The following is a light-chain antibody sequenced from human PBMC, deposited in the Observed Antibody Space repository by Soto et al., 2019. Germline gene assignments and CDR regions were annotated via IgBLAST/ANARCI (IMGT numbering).Light chain of an antibody. J-gene: IGLJ2*01. Sequence: QSVLTQPPSVSAAPGQKVTISCSGSSSNIGNNYVSWYQQLPGTAPKLLLYEDNKRPSGIPDRFSGSKSGTSATLGITGLQTGDEADYYCGTWDSSLSAAVFGGGTKLTVL. CDR3: GTWDSSLSAAV. V-gene: IGLV1-51*02. CDR2: EDN. CDR1: SSNIGNNY.